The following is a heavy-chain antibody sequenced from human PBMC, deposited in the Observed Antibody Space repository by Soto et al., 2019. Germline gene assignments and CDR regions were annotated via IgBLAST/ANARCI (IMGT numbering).Heavy chain of an antibody. Sequence: SETLSLTCTVSGGSISSSSYYWGWIRQPPGKGLEWIGSIYYSGSTYYNPSLKSRVTISVDTSKNQFSLKLSSVTAADTAVYYCASIEYSSSSYGMDVWGQGTTVTVSS. D-gene: IGHD6-6*01. J-gene: IGHJ6*02. CDR3: ASIEYSSSSYGMDV. CDR2: IYYSGST. V-gene: IGHV4-39*01. CDR1: GGSISSSSYY.